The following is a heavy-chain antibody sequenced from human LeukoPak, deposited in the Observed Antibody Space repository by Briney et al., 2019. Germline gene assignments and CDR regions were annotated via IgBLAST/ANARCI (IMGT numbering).Heavy chain of an antibody. V-gene: IGHV3-74*01. J-gene: IGHJ3*02. Sequence: GGSLRLSCAASGLTFNNYWMHWVRQAPGKGLEWVSRINSDGSTTNYADSVKGRFTISRDNAKNTTYLQMNSLRAEDTALYYCVSRYCTITNCYKASGTGAFDIWGQGTMVIVSS. D-gene: IGHD2-2*02. CDR1: GLTFNNYW. CDR2: INSDGSTT. CDR3: VSRYCTITNCYKASGTGAFDI.